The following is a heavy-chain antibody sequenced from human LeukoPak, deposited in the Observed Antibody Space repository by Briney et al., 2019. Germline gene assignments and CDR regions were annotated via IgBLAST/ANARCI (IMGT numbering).Heavy chain of an antibody. CDR1: GFTVSSNY. J-gene: IGHJ6*01. D-gene: IGHD3-10*01. CDR3: ARDSGNYGMDV. V-gene: IGHV3-66*01. CDR2: IYSGGST. Sequence: GGSLRLSCAASGFTVSSNYMSWVRQAPGKGLEWVSVIYSGGSTYYADSVKGRSTISRDNSKNTLYLQMNSLRAEDTAVYYCARDSGNYGMDVWGQGTTVTVSS.